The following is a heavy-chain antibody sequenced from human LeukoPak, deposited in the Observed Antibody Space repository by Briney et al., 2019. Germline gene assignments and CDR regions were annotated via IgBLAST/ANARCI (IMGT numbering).Heavy chain of an antibody. Sequence: GGSLRLSCAASGFIFSSYWMSWVRQASGKGLEWVANIKQDGSEKHYVDSVKGGFTISRDNAKNSLYLQMNSLRAEDTAVYYCARLWCSGSLRDHRGLLPFDYWGQGTLVTVSS. CDR3: ARLWCSGSLRDHRGLLPFDY. J-gene: IGHJ4*02. D-gene: IGHD1-26*01. CDR1: GFIFSSYW. CDR2: IKQDGSEK. V-gene: IGHV3-7*05.